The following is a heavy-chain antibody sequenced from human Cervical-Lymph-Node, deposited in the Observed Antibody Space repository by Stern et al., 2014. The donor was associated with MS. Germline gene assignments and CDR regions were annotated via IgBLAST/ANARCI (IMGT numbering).Heavy chain of an antibody. V-gene: IGHV4-61*02. D-gene: IGHD3/OR15-3a*01. CDR2: IYISGST. Sequence: VQLVQSGPGLVKPSQTLSLTCTVSGGSMNSRPYYWNWLRQPAGKALEWIGRIYISGSTNYNPSLESRVTISIDTSKNQLSLHVGSVTAADTAVYYCAREGETSDFFPFDYWGQGAQVIVSS. CDR3: AREGETSDFFPFDY. CDR1: GGSMNSRPYY. J-gene: IGHJ4*02.